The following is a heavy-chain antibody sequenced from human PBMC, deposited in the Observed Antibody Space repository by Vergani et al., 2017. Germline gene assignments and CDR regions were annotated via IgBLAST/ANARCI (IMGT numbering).Heavy chain of an antibody. CDR3: ARVWGGSNPYDKGFDY. CDR2: IGSSSSYI. D-gene: IGHD3-16*01. J-gene: IGHJ4*02. CDR1: GFTFSSYS. V-gene: IGHV3-21*01. Sequence: EVQLVESGGGLVKPGGSLRLSCAASGFTFSSYSMNWVRQAPGKGLEWVSSIGSSSSYIYYADSVKGRFTISRDNAKNSLYLQMNSLRAEDTAVYYCARVWGGSNPYDKGFDYWGQGTLVTVSS.